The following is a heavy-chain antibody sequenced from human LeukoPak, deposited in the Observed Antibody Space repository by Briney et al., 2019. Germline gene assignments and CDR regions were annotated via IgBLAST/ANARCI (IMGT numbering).Heavy chain of an antibody. V-gene: IGHV1-2*04. CDR1: GYTFTGYY. CDR2: INPNSGGT. D-gene: IGHD6-19*01. J-gene: IGHJ4*02. Sequence: ASVKVSCKASGYTFTGYYMHWVRQAPGQGLEWMGWINPNSGGTNYAQKFQGWVTMTRDTSISTAYMELSRLRSDDTAVYYCARDVGVAMAGMGYWGQGTLVTVSS. CDR3: ARDVGVAMAGMGY.